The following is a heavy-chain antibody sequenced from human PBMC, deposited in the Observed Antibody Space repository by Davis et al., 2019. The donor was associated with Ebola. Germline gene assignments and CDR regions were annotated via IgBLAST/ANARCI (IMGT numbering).Heavy chain of an antibody. D-gene: IGHD6-19*01. J-gene: IGHJ3*02. CDR1: GFTFDDYA. CDR2: ISWNSGSI. V-gene: IGHV3-9*01. CDR3: AKDIRVSVAVAGTDDAFDI. Sequence: GGSLRLSCAASGFTFDDYAMHWVRQAPGKGLEWVSGISWNSGSIDYADSVKGRFTISRDNAKNSLYLQMNRLRAEDTALYYCAKDIRVSVAVAGTDDAFDIWGQGTMVTVSS.